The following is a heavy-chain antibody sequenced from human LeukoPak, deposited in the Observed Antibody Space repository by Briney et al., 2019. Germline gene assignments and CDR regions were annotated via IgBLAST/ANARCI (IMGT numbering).Heavy chain of an antibody. V-gene: IGHV4-59*01. CDR2: IYYSGST. CDR1: GGSISSYY. D-gene: IGHD3-10*01. Sequence: SETLSLTCTVSGGSISSYYWSWIRQPPGKGLEWGGYIYYSGSTNYKPSLKSRVTISVDTSKNQFSLKLSSVTAADTAVYYCARGGYYGSGNDFRFDPWGQGTLVTVSS. CDR3: ARGGYYGSGNDFRFDP. J-gene: IGHJ5*02.